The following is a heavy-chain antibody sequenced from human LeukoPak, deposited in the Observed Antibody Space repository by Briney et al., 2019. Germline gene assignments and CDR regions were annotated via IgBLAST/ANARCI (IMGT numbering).Heavy chain of an antibody. CDR3: ASRHDSGPY. CDR1: GGSISSPNW. D-gene: IGHD4-17*01. V-gene: IGHV4-4*02. Sequence: SATLSPTCAVSGGSISSPNWWTWVRQPPGKGLEWIGEVYHTGSTNYNPSLKSRVTISVDKSNNQFSLKLTSVTAADTAVYYCASRHDSGPYWGQGTLVTVSS. J-gene: IGHJ4*02. CDR2: VYHTGST.